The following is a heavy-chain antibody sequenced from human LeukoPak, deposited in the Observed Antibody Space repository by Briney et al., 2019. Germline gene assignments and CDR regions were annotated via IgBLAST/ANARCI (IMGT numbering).Heavy chain of an antibody. Sequence: SETLSLTCAVSGGCISSCGYSWSWIRQPPGKGLEWIGYIYHSGSTYYNPSLKSRVTISVDRSKNQFSLKLSSVTAADTAVYYCARGGYSSSWSGYFDYWGQGTLVTVSS. D-gene: IGHD6-13*01. CDR2: IYHSGST. CDR3: ARGGYSSSWSGYFDY. J-gene: IGHJ4*02. CDR1: GGCISSCGYS. V-gene: IGHV4-30-2*01.